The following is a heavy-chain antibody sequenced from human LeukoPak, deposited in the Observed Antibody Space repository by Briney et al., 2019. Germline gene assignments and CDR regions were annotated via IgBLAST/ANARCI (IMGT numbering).Heavy chain of an antibody. CDR1: GISFSTYG. D-gene: IGHD2-21*02. CDR3: AKDYCGGDCYTPPLGFNY. J-gene: IGHJ4*02. CDR2: IWYDGSKA. V-gene: IGHV3-33*06. Sequence: GGSLRLSRAASGISFSTYGMHWVRQAPGKGLEWVAVIWYDGSKAYYADSVTGRFTISRDNPNNRVFLQMNSLRDEDTAVYYCAKDYCGGDCYTPPLGFNYWGQGTLVTVSS.